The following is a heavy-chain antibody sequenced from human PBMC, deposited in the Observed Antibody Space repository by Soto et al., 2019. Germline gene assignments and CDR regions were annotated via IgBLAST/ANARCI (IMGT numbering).Heavy chain of an antibody. J-gene: IGHJ4*02. CDR2: IGGDGHTT. CDR1: GFTFGSYG. D-gene: IGHD4-17*01. CDR3: AKGYGWDYLDY. Sequence: EVQLLQSGGGLVLPGGSLRLSCAASGFTFGSYGMTWVRQGPGKGLEWVSLIGGDGHTTYIAESVKGRFTISRDNSKNTLYLQMDNLRVEDTALYYCAKGYGWDYLDYWGQGALVTVSP. V-gene: IGHV3-23*01.